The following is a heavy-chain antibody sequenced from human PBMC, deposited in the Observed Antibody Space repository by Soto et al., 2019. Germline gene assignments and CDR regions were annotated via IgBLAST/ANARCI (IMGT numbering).Heavy chain of an antibody. Sequence: SVKVSCKASGGTFSTKYAISWVRQAPGEGLEWMGGITPSFGTRDYAQKFRDRLTIPADASTGIVYMELTSLSSQDTAVYYCATSPGFGGYYVVWGQGTLVTVSS. CDR1: GGTFSTKYA. V-gene: IGHV1-69*13. J-gene: IGHJ4*02. CDR3: ATSPGFGGYYVV. CDR2: ITPSFGTR. D-gene: IGHD3-10*02.